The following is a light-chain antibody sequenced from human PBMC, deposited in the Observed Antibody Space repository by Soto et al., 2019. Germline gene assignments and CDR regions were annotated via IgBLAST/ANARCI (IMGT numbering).Light chain of an antibody. J-gene: IGKJ2*01. Sequence: DIQMTQSPSTLSASVGDRVTITCRASQSISRWVAWYQQKPGKAPKLLIYDASSLESGVPSRFSGSGSGTEFTLTISSLQLDDFATYYCEQYNHYSTFGQGTKLEIK. CDR2: DAS. V-gene: IGKV1-5*01. CDR3: EQYNHYST. CDR1: QSISRW.